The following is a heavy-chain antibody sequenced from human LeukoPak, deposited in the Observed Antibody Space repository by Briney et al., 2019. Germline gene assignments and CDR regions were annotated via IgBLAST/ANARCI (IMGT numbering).Heavy chain of an antibody. Sequence: SVKVSCKASGGTFSSYAISWVRQAPGQGLEWMGRIIPILGIANYAQKFQGRVTITADESTSTAYMELSSLRSEDTAVYYCARDPSWDCSSTSCLNWFDPWGQGTLVTVSS. CDR1: GGTFSSYA. CDR2: IIPILGIA. J-gene: IGHJ5*02. D-gene: IGHD2-2*01. V-gene: IGHV1-69*04. CDR3: ARDPSWDCSSTSCLNWFDP.